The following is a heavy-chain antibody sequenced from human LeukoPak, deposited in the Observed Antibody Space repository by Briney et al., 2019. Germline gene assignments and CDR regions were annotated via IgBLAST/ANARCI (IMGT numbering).Heavy chain of an antibody. V-gene: IGHV3-23*01. CDR1: GFTFSSYA. Sequence: VASLRLSCAASGFTFSSYAMNWVRQAPGKGLKWVSAISGSGGSTYYADSVKGRFTISRDNSKNRLYLQMNSLRAEDTAVYYCAKDRNFWSGYSPLDNWGQGTLVTVSS. CDR2: ISGSGGST. CDR3: AKDRNFWSGYSPLDN. D-gene: IGHD3-3*01. J-gene: IGHJ4*02.